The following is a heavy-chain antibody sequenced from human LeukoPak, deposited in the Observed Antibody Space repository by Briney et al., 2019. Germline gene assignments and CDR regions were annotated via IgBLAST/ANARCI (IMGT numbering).Heavy chain of an antibody. Sequence: GGSLRLSCAASGFTVSSNYMSWVRQAPGKGLEWVSDIYSGGYTYYADSVKGRFTISRDNSKNTLYLQMNSLRVEDTAVYYCARSKMGLRSFDYWGQGTLVTVSS. D-gene: IGHD5/OR15-5a*01. J-gene: IGHJ4*02. CDR2: IYSGGYT. CDR3: ARSKMGLRSFDY. V-gene: IGHV3-53*01. CDR1: GFTVSSNY.